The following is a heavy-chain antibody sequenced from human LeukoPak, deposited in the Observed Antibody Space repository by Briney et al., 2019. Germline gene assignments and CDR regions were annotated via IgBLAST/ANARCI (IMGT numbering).Heavy chain of an antibody. CDR2: ISSTSSTT. V-gene: IGHV3-48*04. CDR3: ARVWTAVAGTLDY. CDR1: GFTFSTYS. J-gene: IGHJ4*02. Sequence: GGSLRLSCGASGFTFSTYSMNWVRQAPGKGLEWVSYISSTSSTTYYADSVKGRFTISRDNAKNSLYLQMNSLRAEDTAVYYCARVWTAVAGTLDYWGQGTLVTVSS. D-gene: IGHD6-19*01.